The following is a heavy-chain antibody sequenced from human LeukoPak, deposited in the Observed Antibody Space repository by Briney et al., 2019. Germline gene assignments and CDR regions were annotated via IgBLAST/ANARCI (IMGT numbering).Heavy chain of an antibody. CDR2: ISSSSSHI. V-gene: IGHV3-21*01. CDR3: ARSGGPLLEIGFDP. D-gene: IGHD1-1*01. J-gene: IGHJ5*02. Sequence: GGSLRLSCAASGFTFSSYAMSWVRQAPGKGLEWVSSISSSSSHIYDADSVKGRFTISRDNAKNSLYLQMNSLRAEDTAIYYCARSGGPLLEIGFDPWGQGTLVTVSS. CDR1: GFTFSSYA.